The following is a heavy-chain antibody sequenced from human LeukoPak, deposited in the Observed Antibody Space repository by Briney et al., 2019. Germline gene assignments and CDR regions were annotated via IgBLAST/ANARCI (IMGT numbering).Heavy chain of an antibody. V-gene: IGHV3-7*03. CDR1: GFTFSSYG. Sequence: AGGSLRLSCAASGFTFSSYGMHWVRQAPGKGLEWVTNIKQDGSEKYYVDSVKGRFTVSRDNAKNSLYLQMNSLRDEDTAVYYCAKDGDNDSIPPFDYWGQGNLVTVSS. D-gene: IGHD7-27*01. CDR2: IKQDGSEK. J-gene: IGHJ4*02. CDR3: AKDGDNDSIPPFDY.